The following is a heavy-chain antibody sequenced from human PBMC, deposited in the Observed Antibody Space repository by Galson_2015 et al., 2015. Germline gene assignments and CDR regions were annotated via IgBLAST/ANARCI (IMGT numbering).Heavy chain of an antibody. CDR3: ARVDGDCSRVTCYSEYFQH. CDR2: INPIGGST. J-gene: IGHJ1*01. V-gene: IGHV1-46*01. CDR1: GYTFSTHS. Sequence: SVKVSCKASGYTFSTHSMLWVRQAPGQGLEWMGIINPIGGSTSYAQKFQGKVTMTRDTSTSTVYMELSSLRYEDTAVYFCARVDGDCSRVTCYSEYFQHWGQGSLFTVSP. D-gene: IGHD2-15*01.